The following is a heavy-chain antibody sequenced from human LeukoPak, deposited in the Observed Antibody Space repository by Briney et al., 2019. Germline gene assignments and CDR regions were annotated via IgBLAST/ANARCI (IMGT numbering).Heavy chain of an antibody. D-gene: IGHD3-22*01. CDR3: ASVKDGYYYDSSGYHYVY. CDR1: GFTFSSYS. V-gene: IGHV3-21*01. J-gene: IGHJ4*02. CDR2: ISSSSSYI. Sequence: GGSLRLSCAASGFTFSSYSMNWVRQAPGKGLECVSSISSSSSYIYYADSVKGRFTISRDNAKNSLYLQMNSLRAEDTAVYYCASVKDGYYYDSSGYHYVYWGQGTLVTVSS.